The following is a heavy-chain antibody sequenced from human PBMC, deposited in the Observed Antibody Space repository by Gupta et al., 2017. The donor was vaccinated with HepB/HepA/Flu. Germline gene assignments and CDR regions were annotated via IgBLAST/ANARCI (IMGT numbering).Heavy chain of an antibody. V-gene: IGHV3-48*03. Sequence: EVQLVESGGGLVQPGGSLRLSCAASGFTFSSYEMHWVRQAPGKGLEWVSYISSSGSTIYYADSVKGRFTISRDNAKNSLYLQMNSLRAEDTAVYYCARVRGWGYDRRGYGDAFDIWGQGTMVTVSS. CDR3: ARVRGWGYDRRGYGDAFDI. CDR2: ISSSGSTI. J-gene: IGHJ3*02. CDR1: GFTFSSYE. D-gene: IGHD3-22*01.